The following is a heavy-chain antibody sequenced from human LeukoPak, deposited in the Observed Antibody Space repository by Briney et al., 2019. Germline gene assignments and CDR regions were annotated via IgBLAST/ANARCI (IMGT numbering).Heavy chain of an antibody. CDR2: ISYDGSNK. CDR3: ARVGSGSAFDI. Sequence: GGSLRLSCAASGFTFSSYAMHWVRQAPGKGLEWVAVISYDGSNKHYADSVKGRFTISRDNSKNTMYLQMNSLRGEDTAVYYCARVGSGSAFDIWGQGTKVTVSS. D-gene: IGHD3-10*01. CDR1: GFTFSSYA. J-gene: IGHJ3*02. V-gene: IGHV3-30-3*01.